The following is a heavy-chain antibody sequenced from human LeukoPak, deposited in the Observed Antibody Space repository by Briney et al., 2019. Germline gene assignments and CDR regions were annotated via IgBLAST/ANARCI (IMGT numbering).Heavy chain of an antibody. D-gene: IGHD1/OR15-1a*01. CDR2: INGDGSDT. CDR1: GFTFSGYW. Sequence: GGSLRLSCAASGFTFSGYWMHWARQSPGKGLVWVSCINGDGSDTRYADSVKGRFTISRDNAKNTLYLQRNSLRVEDTAVYYCARDPRNKGFDPWGQGTLVTVSS. J-gene: IGHJ5*02. CDR3: ARDPRNKGFDP. V-gene: IGHV3-74*01.